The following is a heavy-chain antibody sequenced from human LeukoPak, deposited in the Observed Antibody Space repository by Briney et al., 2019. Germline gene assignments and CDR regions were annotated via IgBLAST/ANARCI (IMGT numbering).Heavy chain of an antibody. CDR2: IYYSGST. V-gene: IGHV4-59*01. CDR1: GGSISSYY. Sequence: SETLSLTCTVSGGSISSYYWSWIRQPPGKGLEWIGYIYYSGSTNYNPSLKSRVTISVETSKNQFSLKLRSVTAADTAVYYCARVTGYMIEDYFDYWGQGTLVTVSS. J-gene: IGHJ4*02. CDR3: ARVTGYMIEDYFDY. D-gene: IGHD3-22*01.